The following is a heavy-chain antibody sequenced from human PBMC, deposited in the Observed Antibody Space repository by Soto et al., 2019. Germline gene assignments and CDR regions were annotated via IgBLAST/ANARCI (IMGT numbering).Heavy chain of an antibody. Sequence: SETLSLTCTTSGGSISSSSYSWVWIRPPPGKGLEWIGSIYYSGSTYYNPSLKSRVTISVDTSENQFSLKLSPVPAADTAVYYCARRSTIFGVVIIYYFDYWGQGTLVTVSS. CDR1: GGSISSSSYS. V-gene: IGHV4-39*01. CDR2: IYYSGST. D-gene: IGHD3-3*01. J-gene: IGHJ4*02. CDR3: ARRSTIFGVVIIYYFDY.